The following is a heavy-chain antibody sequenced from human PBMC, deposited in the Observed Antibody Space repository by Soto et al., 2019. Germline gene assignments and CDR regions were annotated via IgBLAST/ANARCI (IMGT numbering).Heavy chain of an antibody. CDR3: TRELYGDYNY. J-gene: IGHJ4*02. V-gene: IGHV3-49*04. D-gene: IGHD4-17*01. CDR1: GFTFGDYP. Sequence: GGSLRLSCTTSGFTFGDYPMTWVRQAPGKGLEWLGFIKSKAYGGTTEYAASVKGRFSISRDDSNSIAYLQMHSLKTEDTAVYYCTRELYGDYNYWGQGTLVTVSS. CDR2: IKSKAYGGTT.